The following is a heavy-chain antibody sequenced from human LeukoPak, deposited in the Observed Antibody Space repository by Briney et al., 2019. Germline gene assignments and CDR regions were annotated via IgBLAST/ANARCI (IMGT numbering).Heavy chain of an antibody. D-gene: IGHD3-10*01. CDR1: GGSISSYY. V-gene: IGHV4-4*07. CDR2: IYTSGST. J-gene: IGHJ5*02. Sequence: SETLSLTCTVSGGSISSYYWSWIRQPAGKGLEWIGRIYTSGSTNYNPSLKSRVTMSVDTSKNQVPLKLSSVTAADTAVYYCGGFYGSGSDNWFDPWGQGTLVTVSS. CDR3: GGFYGSGSDNWFDP.